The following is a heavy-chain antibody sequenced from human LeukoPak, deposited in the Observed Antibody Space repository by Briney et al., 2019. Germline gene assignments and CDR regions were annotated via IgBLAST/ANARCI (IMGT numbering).Heavy chain of an antibody. CDR3: ARGAQWPY. CDR2: IDSTSNIM. CDR1: GFTFSSYW. D-gene: IGHD6-19*01. J-gene: IGHJ4*02. Sequence: GGSLRLSCAASGFTFSSYWMNWARQAPGKGLEWVSYIDSTSNIMNYADSVKGRFTTSRDNAKNSLYLQMSSLRAEDTAVYYCARGAQWPYWGQGTLVTVSS. V-gene: IGHV3-48*01.